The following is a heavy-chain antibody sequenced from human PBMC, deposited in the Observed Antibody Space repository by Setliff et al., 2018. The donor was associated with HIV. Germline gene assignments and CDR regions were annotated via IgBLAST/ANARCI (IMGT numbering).Heavy chain of an antibody. Sequence: SETLSLTCTVSGGSISSYYWSWIRQPPGKGLEWIGSIYQSGSTSYNPSLSSRLTISVDTSKNQVSLRLSSATAADTGVYYCARHRDPPGSSWIFYYYYMDLWGGGTTVTVSS. CDR2: IYQSGST. CDR1: GGSISSYY. V-gene: IGHV4-59*04. J-gene: IGHJ6*03. CDR3: ARHRDPPGSSWIFYYYYMDL. D-gene: IGHD6-13*01.